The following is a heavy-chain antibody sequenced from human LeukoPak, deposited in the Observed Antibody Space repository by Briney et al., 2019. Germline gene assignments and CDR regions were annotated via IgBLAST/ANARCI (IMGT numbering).Heavy chain of an antibody. CDR2: ISGSGGTT. D-gene: IGHD1-26*01. V-gene: IGHV3-23*01. Sequence: GGSLRLSCAASGFTSSNYAMSWVRQAPGKGLQWVSGISGSGGTTDYADSVKGRFTISRDNSKNTLNLQVNSLIAEDTAIYYCAKDRWRGSYYTFDYWGQGTLVTVSS. CDR1: GFTSSNYA. J-gene: IGHJ4*02. CDR3: AKDRWRGSYYTFDY.